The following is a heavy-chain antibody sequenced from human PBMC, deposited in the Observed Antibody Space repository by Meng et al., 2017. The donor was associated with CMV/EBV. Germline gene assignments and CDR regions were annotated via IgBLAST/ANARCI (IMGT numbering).Heavy chain of an antibody. D-gene: IGHD1-26*01. Sequence: GESLKISCAASGFTFDDYGMSWVRQAPGKGLEWVSGINWNGGSTGYADSVKGRFTISRDNAKNPLYLQMNSLRAEDTALYYCARAQSGSYAPTPFDYWGQGTLVTVSS. CDR3: ARAQSGSYAPTPFDY. J-gene: IGHJ4*02. CDR1: GFTFDDYG. CDR2: INWNGGST. V-gene: IGHV3-20*04.